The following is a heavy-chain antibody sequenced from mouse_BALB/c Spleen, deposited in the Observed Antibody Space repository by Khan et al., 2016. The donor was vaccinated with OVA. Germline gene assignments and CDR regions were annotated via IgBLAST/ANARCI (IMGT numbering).Heavy chain of an antibody. V-gene: IGHV9-4*02. D-gene: IGHD2-14*01. J-gene: IGHJ4*01. CDR2: INTHSGVP. Sequence: QIQLVQSGPELKKPGETVRISCKASGYTFTTAGIQWVQKMPGKGLKWIGWINTHSGVPKYAEDFKGRFAFSLEISVNTAYLQITNLKNEDTATYFCARREDAYDRNDGGAMEYWGQGTSGTVSS. CDR1: GYTFTTAG. CDR3: ARREDAYDRNDGGAMEY.